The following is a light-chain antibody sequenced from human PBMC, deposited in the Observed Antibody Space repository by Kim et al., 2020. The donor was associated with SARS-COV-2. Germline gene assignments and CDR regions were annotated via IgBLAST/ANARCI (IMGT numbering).Light chain of an antibody. J-gene: IGKJ2*01. CDR3: QQAYSVPHT. CDR2: AAS. CDR1: QSIKSY. Sequence: SVSVGDRVTITCRASQSIKSYLNWYQQKPGKAPKVLINAASSLQSGVPSRFSGRGSGTDFTLTITSLQPEDPSTYYCQQAYSVPHTFGQGTKLEI. V-gene: IGKV1-39*01.